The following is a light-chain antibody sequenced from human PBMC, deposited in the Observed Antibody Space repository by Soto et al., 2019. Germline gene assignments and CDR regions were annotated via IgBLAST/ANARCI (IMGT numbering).Light chain of an antibody. J-gene: IGLJ2*01. V-gene: IGLV2-14*03. CDR1: SSDIGAYNF. CDR2: DVH. CDR3: TSWTTSTTMI. Sequence: QSVLTQPASVSGSPGQSITISCTGTSSDIGAYNFVSWYQQHPGTAPKLMLYDVHIRPSVASNRFSGSKSGNTASLTSSGLHAEDEAYYYCTSWTTSTTMIFGGGTQLNVL.